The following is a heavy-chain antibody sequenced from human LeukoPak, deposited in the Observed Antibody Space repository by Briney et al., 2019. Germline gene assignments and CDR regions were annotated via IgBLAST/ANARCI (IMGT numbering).Heavy chain of an antibody. CDR3: ARGPFTIFGVVRPSRLWFDP. V-gene: IGHV4-34*01. Sequence: SETLSLTCADSGGSFSSYYWSWIRQPPGKGLDWIWEINRSGSTNYNPSLTSRDTISVDTSKNEFSLKMRSVSAADTTVYYSARGPFTIFGVVRPSRLWFDPWGQGTLVTVSS. CDR1: GGSFSSYY. J-gene: IGHJ5*02. D-gene: IGHD3-3*01. CDR2: INRSGST.